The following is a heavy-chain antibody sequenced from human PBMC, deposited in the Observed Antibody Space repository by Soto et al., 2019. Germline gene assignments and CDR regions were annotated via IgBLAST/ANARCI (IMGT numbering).Heavy chain of an antibody. D-gene: IGHD6-19*01. CDR1: GFTFSSYA. CDR2: ISGSGGST. CDR3: AKGSKVAVAGHNYYGMDV. Sequence: PGGSLRLSCAASGFTFSSYAMSWVRQAPGKGLEWVSAISGSGGSTYYADSVKGRSTISRDNSKNTLYLQMNSLRAEDTAVYYCAKGSKVAVAGHNYYGMDVWGQGTTVTVSS. J-gene: IGHJ6*02. V-gene: IGHV3-23*01.